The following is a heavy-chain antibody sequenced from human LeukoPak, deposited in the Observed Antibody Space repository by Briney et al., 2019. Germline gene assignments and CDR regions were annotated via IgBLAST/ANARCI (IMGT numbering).Heavy chain of an antibody. CDR2: IYTSGST. V-gene: IGHV4-4*07. CDR3: ARDQYCSSTSCSAVCDY. Sequence: PSETLSLTCTVSGGSISSCYWSWIRQPAGKGLEWIGRIYTSGSTNYNPSHKSRVTMSVDTSKNQFSLKLSSVTAADTAVYYCARDQYCSSTSCSAVCDYWGQGTLVTVSS. J-gene: IGHJ4*02. D-gene: IGHD2-2*01. CDR1: GGSISSCY.